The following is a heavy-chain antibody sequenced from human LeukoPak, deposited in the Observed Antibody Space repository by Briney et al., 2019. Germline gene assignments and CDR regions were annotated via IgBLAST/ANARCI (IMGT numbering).Heavy chain of an antibody. D-gene: IGHD5-18*01. CDR2: MNPNSGNA. Sequence: GASVKVSCKASGYTFTSYDINWVRQATGQGLEWVGWMNPNSGNAAYAQKFQGRVTMTRNTSISTAYMELSSLRSEDTAVYYCARRNTAMVAGLDYWGQGTLVTVSS. J-gene: IGHJ4*02. CDR3: ARRNTAMVAGLDY. V-gene: IGHV1-8*01. CDR1: GYTFTSYD.